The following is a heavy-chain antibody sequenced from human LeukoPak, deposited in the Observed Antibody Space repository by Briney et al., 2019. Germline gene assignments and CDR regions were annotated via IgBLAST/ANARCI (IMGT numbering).Heavy chain of an antibody. D-gene: IGHD2-2*02. J-gene: IGHJ4*02. V-gene: IGHV1-69*04. CDR3: ARDPGDCSSTRCYTAY. CDR2: IIPILGIA. Sequence: SVKVSCKASGGIFSSYTISWVRQAPGQGLEWMGRIIPILGIANYAQKFQGRVTITADKSTSPAYIELSSLRTEDTAVYYCARDPGDCSSTRCYTAYWGQGTLVTVSS. CDR1: GGIFSSYT.